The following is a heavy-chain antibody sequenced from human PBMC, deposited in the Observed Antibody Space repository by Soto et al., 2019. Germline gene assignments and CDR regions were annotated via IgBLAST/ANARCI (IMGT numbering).Heavy chain of an antibody. J-gene: IGHJ6*02. V-gene: IGHV4-34*01. CDR2: INHSGST. D-gene: IGHD2-21*02. CDR3: ARDLWGYCGTDCYPLDV. Sequence: SETLSLTCAVYGGSFSGYYWTWIRQPPGTGLEWIGEINHSGSTNYNPSLKSRVTISVDTSKNQFSLKLSSVTAADTAVYYCARDLWGYCGTDCYPLDVWGQGTTVTVSS. CDR1: GGSFSGYY.